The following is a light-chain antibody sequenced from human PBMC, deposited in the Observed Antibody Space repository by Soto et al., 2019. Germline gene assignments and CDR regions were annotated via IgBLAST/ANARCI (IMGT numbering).Light chain of an antibody. CDR1: QSVSSD. CDR2: GAS. CDR3: QQRNTGPPIT. Sequence: EIVMPQSPVTVSVSPGERSTLSCMASQSVSSDLAWYHQKPGQAPRLLIYGASNRATGIPDRFSGSGSGTDFTLTISSLEPEDFALYYCQQRNTGPPITFGQGTRLEIK. V-gene: IGKV3-11*01. J-gene: IGKJ5*01.